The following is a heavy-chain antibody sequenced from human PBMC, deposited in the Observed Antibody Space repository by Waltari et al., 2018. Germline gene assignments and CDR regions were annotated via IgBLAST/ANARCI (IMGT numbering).Heavy chain of an antibody. D-gene: IGHD4-17*01. CDR3: ARALTTPNDY. Sequence: EVQLVESGGGIVKPGGSLRRHCAASGFTISSFGMSWVRQAPGKGLEWVSSTTNSNTYIYYADSVKGRFTVSIDNAKNSLYLQMNSLRADDTAVYFCARALTTPNDYWGQGTLVTVSS. V-gene: IGHV3-21*03. J-gene: IGHJ4*02. CDR2: TTNSNTYI. CDR1: GFTISSFG.